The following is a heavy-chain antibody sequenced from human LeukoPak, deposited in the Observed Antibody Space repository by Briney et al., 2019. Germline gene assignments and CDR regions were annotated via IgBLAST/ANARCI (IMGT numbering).Heavy chain of an antibody. D-gene: IGHD1-26*01. CDR1: GFTFSSYA. J-gene: IGHJ4*02. V-gene: IGHV3-23*01. CDR3: VKRDLATPGHFDY. CDR2: ISGNGAVT. Sequence: PGGSLRLSCAASGFTFSSYAMNWVRQVPRKGLEWISAISGNGAVTYYQDSVKGRFTTSRDNSRNTLFLQMNRLRVEDTAVYYCVKRDLATPGHFDYWGQGTLVTVSS.